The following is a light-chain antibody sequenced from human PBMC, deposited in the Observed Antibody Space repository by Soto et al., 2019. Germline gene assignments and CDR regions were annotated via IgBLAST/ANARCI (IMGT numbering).Light chain of an antibody. CDR3: QHYDNSLWT. J-gene: IGKJ1*01. CDR2: GTY. CDR1: QSVGSTN. V-gene: IGKV3-20*01. Sequence: EIVLTQSPGTLSLSPGERATLSCGASQSVGSTNLAWYQQKPGQAPRLLLYGTYSTPIGIPYRFSGSGSGTDFTLNIRRLEPEDFTGDYCQHYDNSLWTFGQGTTVDIE.